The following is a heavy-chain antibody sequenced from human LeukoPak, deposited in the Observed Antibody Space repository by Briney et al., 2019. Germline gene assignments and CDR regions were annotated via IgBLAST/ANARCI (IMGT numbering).Heavy chain of an antibody. D-gene: IGHD3-10*01. CDR3: ARPPPGQGFDY. CDR1: GFTFRSYW. Sequence: PGGSLRLSCVVSGFTFRSYWMHWVRQVPGKGLLWVSRINTDGSIITYAGSVKGRFTISRDNAKNTLYLEMNSLTAADTAVYYCARPPPGQGFDYWGQGTLVTVS. CDR2: INTDGSII. J-gene: IGHJ4*02. V-gene: IGHV3-74*03.